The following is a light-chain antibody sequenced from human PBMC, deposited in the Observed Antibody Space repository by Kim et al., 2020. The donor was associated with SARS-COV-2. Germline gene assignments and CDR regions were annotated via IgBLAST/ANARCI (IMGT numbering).Light chain of an antibody. CDR3: QQYATLPWT. V-gene: IGKV3-20*01. Sequence: SPGERATLSCRASQSVGSSYLAWYQQKPGQAPRLLIYAASTRATGIPDRFSGSGSGTDFTLTISRLEPEDFTVYYCQQYATLPWTFGQVTKVDIK. CDR1: QSVGSSY. J-gene: IGKJ1*01. CDR2: AAS.